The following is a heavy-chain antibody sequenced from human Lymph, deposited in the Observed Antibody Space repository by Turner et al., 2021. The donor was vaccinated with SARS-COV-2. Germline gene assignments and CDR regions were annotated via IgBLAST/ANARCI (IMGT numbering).Heavy chain of an antibody. CDR1: GCTFSSYG. J-gene: IGHJ4*02. V-gene: IGHV3-33*01. CDR3: AREGVVGATTGFDY. D-gene: IGHD1-26*01. CDR2: IWYDGSKK. Sequence: QVQLVESGGGVVQPGRSLRLSCAASGCTFSSYGMHWVRQAPGKGLGWVAVIWYDGSKKYYADSVKGRFTISRDNSKNTLYLQMNSLRAEDTAVYYCAREGVVGATTGFDYWGQGTLVTVSS.